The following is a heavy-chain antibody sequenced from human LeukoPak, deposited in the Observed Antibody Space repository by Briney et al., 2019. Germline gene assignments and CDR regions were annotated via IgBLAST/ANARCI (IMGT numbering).Heavy chain of an antibody. CDR3: ARDRSIAAAGTVFGY. CDR2: ISSSSSYI. J-gene: IGHJ4*02. CDR1: GFTVSSNY. Sequence: PGGSLRLSCAASGFTVSSNYMSWVRQAPGKGLEWVSSISSSSSYIYYADSVKGRFTISRDNAKNSLYLQMNSLRAEDTAVYYCARDRSIAAAGTVFGYWGQGTLVTVSS. V-gene: IGHV3-21*01. D-gene: IGHD6-13*01.